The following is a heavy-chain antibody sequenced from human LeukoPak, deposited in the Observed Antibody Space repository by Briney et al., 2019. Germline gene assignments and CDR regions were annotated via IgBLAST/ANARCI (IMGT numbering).Heavy chain of an antibody. V-gene: IGHV4-4*07. J-gene: IGHJ3*02. CDR1: GGSVSRYY. Sequence: SETLTLTCTVSGGSVSRYYWSWIRQPAGKGLEWIGRIYTSGSTNYNPSLKSRVTMSVDTSKNQFSLKLSSVTAADTAVYYCARDYFTRYCSGGSCYFDAFDIWGQGTMVTVPS. D-gene: IGHD2-15*01. CDR2: IYTSGST. CDR3: ARDYFTRYCSGGSCYFDAFDI.